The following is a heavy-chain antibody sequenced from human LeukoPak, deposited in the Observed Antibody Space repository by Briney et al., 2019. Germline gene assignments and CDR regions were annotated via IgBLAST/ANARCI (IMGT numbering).Heavy chain of an antibody. Sequence: GGSLRLSCAASGFTFSTYAMHWVRQAPGKGLEWVAVISYDGSNRYYADSVEGRFTISRDNSKNTLYLQMNSLRPEDTAVYYCARGAYGWGSSVRNFYGMDIWGEGATVTVSS. J-gene: IGHJ6*02. CDR1: GFTFSTYA. CDR2: ISYDGSNR. D-gene: IGHD3-10*01. CDR3: ARGAYGWGSSVRNFYGMDI. V-gene: IGHV3-30*04.